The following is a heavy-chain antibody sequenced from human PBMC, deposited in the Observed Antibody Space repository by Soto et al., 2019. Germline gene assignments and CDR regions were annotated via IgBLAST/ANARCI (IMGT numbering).Heavy chain of an antibody. CDR1: GGSISSGGYY. V-gene: IGHV4-31*03. D-gene: IGHD3-3*01. CDR2: IYYSGST. CDR3: ARGPKIFGVVIIRGWFDP. J-gene: IGHJ5*02. Sequence: QVQLQESGPGLVKPSQTLSLTCTVSGGSISSGGYYWSWIRQHPGKGLEWIGYIYYSGSTYYNPSIKRRVTISVDTSKNQFALKLSSVTAADTAVYYCARGPKIFGVVIIRGWFDPWGQGTLVTVSS.